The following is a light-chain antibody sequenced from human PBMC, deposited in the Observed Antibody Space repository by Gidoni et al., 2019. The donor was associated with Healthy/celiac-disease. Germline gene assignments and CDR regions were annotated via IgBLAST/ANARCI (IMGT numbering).Light chain of an antibody. Sequence: VIWMTQSPSLLSASTGDRVTISCQMSQGISSYLAWYQQKPGKAPELLIYAASTLQRGVPSRFSGSGSGTDCTLTISCLQSEDFATYYCQQYYSFQITFGKGTRLEIK. J-gene: IGKJ5*01. CDR1: QGISSY. CDR3: QQYYSFQIT. CDR2: AAS. V-gene: IGKV1D-8*01.